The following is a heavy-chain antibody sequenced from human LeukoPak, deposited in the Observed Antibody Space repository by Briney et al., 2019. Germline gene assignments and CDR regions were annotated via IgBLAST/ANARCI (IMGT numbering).Heavy chain of an antibody. CDR1: GGSISSISYY. J-gene: IGHJ4*02. CDR3: ARGVSPNYDFWSGYYTAFDY. D-gene: IGHD3-3*01. CDR2: IYYTGST. Sequence: PSETLSLTCTISGGSISSISYYWGWIRQPPGKGLEWIGSIYYTGSTYYNPSLKSRVTISVDRSKNQFSLKLSSVTAADTAVYYCARGVSPNYDFWSGYYTAFDYWGQGTLVTVSS. V-gene: IGHV4-39*07.